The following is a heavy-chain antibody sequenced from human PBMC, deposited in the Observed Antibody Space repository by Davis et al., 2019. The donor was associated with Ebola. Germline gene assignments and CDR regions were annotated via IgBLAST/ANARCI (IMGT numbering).Heavy chain of an antibody. CDR2: TSSDGDSK. CDR1: GFTFTAYG. V-gene: IGHV3-30*03. D-gene: IGHD6-13*01. J-gene: IGHJ4*02. Sequence: GESLKISCAASGFTFTAYGMHWVRQAPGKGLEWVAVTSSDGDSKYFADSVKGRFSVSRDSSKNTLYLQMNSLRAEDTAVYYCARGPSTGNSFSYWGQGTLVTVSS. CDR3: ARGPSTGNSFSY.